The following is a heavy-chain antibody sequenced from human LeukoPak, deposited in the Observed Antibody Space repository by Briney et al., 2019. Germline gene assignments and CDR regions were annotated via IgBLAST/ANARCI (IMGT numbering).Heavy chain of an antibody. CDR3: AGVKGNSEIQPFDY. D-gene: IGHD5-18*01. V-gene: IGHV1-69*05. J-gene: IGHJ4*02. Sequence: ASVKVSCKASGGTFSSYAISWVRQAPGQGLEWMGGIIPIFGTANYAQKFQGRVTMTRDTSTSTVYMELSSLRSEDTAVFYCAGVKGNSEIQPFDYWGQGTLVTVSS. CDR1: GGTFSSYA. CDR2: IIPIFGTA.